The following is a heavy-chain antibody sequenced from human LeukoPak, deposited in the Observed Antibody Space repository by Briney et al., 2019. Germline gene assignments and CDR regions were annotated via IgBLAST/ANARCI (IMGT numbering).Heavy chain of an antibody. CDR2: IIPIFGTA. CDR3: ARDHGGNEKVAHVAFDI. D-gene: IGHD4-23*01. Sequence: SVKVSCKASGGTFSSYAISWVRQAPGQGLEWMGGIIPIFGTANYAQKFQGRVTITTDESTSTAYMELSSLRSEDTAVYYCARDHGGNEKVAHVAFDIWGQGTMVTVSS. J-gene: IGHJ3*02. CDR1: GGTFSSYA. V-gene: IGHV1-69*05.